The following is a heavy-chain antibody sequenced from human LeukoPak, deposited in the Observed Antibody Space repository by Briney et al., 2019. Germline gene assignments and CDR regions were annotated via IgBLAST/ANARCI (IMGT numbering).Heavy chain of an antibody. CDR2: ISSSGSTI. CDR1: GFTFSDYY. J-gene: IGHJ4*02. Sequence: PGGSLRLSCAASGFTFSDYYMSWIRQAPGKGLEWVSYISSSGSTIYYADSVKGRFTISRDNAKNSLYLQMNSLRAEDTAVYYCARDYDFWSGSPNHFDYWGQGTLVTVSS. D-gene: IGHD3-3*01. V-gene: IGHV3-11*01. CDR3: ARDYDFWSGSPNHFDY.